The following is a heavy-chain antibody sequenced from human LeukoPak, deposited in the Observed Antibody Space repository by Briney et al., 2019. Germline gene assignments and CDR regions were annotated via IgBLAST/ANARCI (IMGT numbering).Heavy chain of an antibody. CDR1: GGSFSGYY. CDR2: INHSGST. V-gene: IGHV4-34*01. CDR3: ASLYSSSSDLGQFDY. J-gene: IGHJ4*02. D-gene: IGHD6-6*01. Sequence: SETLSLTCAAYGGSFSGYYWSWIRQPPGKGLEWIGEINHSGSTNYNPSLKSRVTISVDTSKNQFSLKLSSVTAADTAVYYCASLYSSSSDLGQFDYWGQGTLVTVSS.